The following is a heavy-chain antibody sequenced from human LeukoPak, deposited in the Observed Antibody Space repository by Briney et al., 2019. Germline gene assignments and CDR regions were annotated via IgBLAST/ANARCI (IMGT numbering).Heavy chain of an antibody. V-gene: IGHV3-48*01. CDR1: GFIFSTYS. J-gene: IGHJ3*02. CDR2: ISSGSSTI. D-gene: IGHD1-26*01. CDR3: AKEWSGSYYVTSAFDI. Sequence: GGSLRLSCEASGFIFSTYSMHWVRQAPGKGLEWVSFISSGSSTIYDADSVKGRFTISRDNAKNTLYLQMNSLRAEDTAVYYCAKEWSGSYYVTSAFDIWGQGTMVTVSS.